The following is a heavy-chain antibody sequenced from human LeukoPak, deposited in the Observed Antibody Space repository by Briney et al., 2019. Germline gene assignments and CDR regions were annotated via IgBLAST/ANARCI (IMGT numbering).Heavy chain of an antibody. CDR1: GGSFSPYY. CDR2: INHSGST. V-gene: IGHV4-34*01. J-gene: IGHJ4*02. Sequence: SETLSLTCAVYGGSFSPYYWSWIRQPPGKGLEWIGEINHSGSTNYNPSLKSRVTISVDTSENQFSLRLSSVTAADTAVYYCARGGFYCGGDCYVDYWGQGTLVTVSS. CDR3: ARGGFYCGGDCYVDY. D-gene: IGHD2-21*02.